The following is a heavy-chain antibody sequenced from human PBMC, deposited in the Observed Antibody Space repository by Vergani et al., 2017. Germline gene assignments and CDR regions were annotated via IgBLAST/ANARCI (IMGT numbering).Heavy chain of an antibody. J-gene: IGHJ4*02. Sequence: QVQLVQSGAEVKKPGASVKVSCKASGYTFTSYAMHWVRQAPGQRLEWMGWINAGNGNTKYSQKFQGRVTITRDTSASTAYMELSSLRSDDTAVYYCARDSDFDWLLWWGQGTLVTVSS. CDR2: INAGNGNT. V-gene: IGHV1-3*01. D-gene: IGHD3-9*01. CDR3: ARDSDFDWLLW. CDR1: GYTFTSYA.